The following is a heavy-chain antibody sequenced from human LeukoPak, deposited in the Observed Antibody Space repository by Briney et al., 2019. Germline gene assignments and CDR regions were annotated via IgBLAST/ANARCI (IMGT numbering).Heavy chain of an antibody. CDR2: INQDGSEK. CDR1: GFTFINYW. J-gene: IGHJ6*04. V-gene: IGHV3-7*01. Sequence: GGSLRLSCAASGFTFINYWMSWVRQAPGKGLEWVGNINQDGSEKYYGDSVKDRFTISRDNAKNSLYLQMNSLRAEDTAVYYCAELGITMIGGVWGKGTTVTTSS. CDR3: AELGITMIGGV. D-gene: IGHD3-10*02.